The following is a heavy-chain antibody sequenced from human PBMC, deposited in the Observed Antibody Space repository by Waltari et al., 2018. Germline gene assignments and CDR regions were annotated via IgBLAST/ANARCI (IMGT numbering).Heavy chain of an antibody. Sequence: QVQLVQSGAEVKKPGASVKVSCKASGYNFIAYYIHWVRQAPGQGLEWRGRIDPKTGGTNHAQKFQGRVTMTRDTSISTVYMELSSLRSDDTAMYYCARVRGSYLVYFDDWGQGTPVSVSS. CDR1: GYNFIAYY. V-gene: IGHV1-2*02. D-gene: IGHD1-26*01. CDR3: ARVRGSYLVYFDD. CDR2: IDPKTGGT. J-gene: IGHJ4*02.